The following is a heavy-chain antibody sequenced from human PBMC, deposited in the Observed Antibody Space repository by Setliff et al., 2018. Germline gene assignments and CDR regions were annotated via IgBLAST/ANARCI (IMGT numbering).Heavy chain of an antibody. Sequence: PGGSLRLSCAASGFTFSSYGMHWVRQAPGKGLEWVAVIWYDGSNKYYADSVKGRFTISRDNSKNTLYLQMNSLRAEDTAVYYCARVDGSYLFDYWGQGTLVTVSS. V-gene: IGHV3-33*01. CDR1: GFTFSSYG. D-gene: IGHD1-26*01. CDR2: IWYDGSNK. CDR3: ARVDGSYLFDY. J-gene: IGHJ4*02.